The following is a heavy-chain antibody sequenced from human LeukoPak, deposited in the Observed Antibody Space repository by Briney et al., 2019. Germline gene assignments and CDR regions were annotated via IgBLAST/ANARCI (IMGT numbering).Heavy chain of an antibody. Sequence: GGSLRLSCEASGFIFGSFGMSWVRQAPGKGLEWVSGISGSGHYTYQADSVKGRFTISRDNSKSTLYIQMNSLRGDDTAVYYCARDGSWGDYQFYFYMDVWGKGTTVTVSS. CDR3: ARDGSWGDYQFYFYMDV. J-gene: IGHJ6*03. CDR2: ISGSGHYT. D-gene: IGHD2-2*01. CDR1: GFIFGSFG. V-gene: IGHV3-23*01.